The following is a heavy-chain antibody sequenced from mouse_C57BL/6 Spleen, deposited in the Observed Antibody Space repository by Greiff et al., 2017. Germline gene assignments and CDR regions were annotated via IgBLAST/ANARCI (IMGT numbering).Heavy chain of an antibody. Sequence: QVQLQQPGAELVMPGASVKLSCKASGYTFTSYWMHWVKQRPGQGLEWSGEIDPSDSYTNYNQKFKGKSTLTVDKSSSTAYMQLSSLTSEDSAVYYCARYDDYDGFAYWGQGTLVTVSA. V-gene: IGHV1-69*01. CDR1: GYTFTSYW. J-gene: IGHJ3*01. CDR2: IDPSDSYT. CDR3: ARYDDYDGFAY. D-gene: IGHD2-4*01.